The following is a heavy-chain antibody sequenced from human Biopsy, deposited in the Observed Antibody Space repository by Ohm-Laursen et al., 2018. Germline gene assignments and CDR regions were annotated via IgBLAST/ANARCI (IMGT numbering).Heavy chain of an antibody. V-gene: IGHV3-7*01. D-gene: IGHD2/OR15-2a*01. CDR2: IKRDGSQS. CDR1: GFTFSTYW. Sequence: SLRLSCAASGFTFSTYWMTWVRQAPGKGLEWVSNIKRDGSQSNHADSVKGRFTISRDNAKNSLYLQMNSLRAEDTAVYYCTRDRTYYAGAAYYDALDVWGQGTTVTVSS. CDR3: TRDRTYYAGAAYYDALDV. J-gene: IGHJ3*01.